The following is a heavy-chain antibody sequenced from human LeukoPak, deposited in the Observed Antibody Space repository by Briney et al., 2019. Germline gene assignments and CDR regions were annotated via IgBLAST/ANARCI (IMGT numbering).Heavy chain of an antibody. V-gene: IGHV3-74*01. Sequence: GGSLRVSCAASGFTFSSYWMHWVRQAPGKGLVWVSRINSDGSSTSYADSVKGRFTISRDNAKNTLYLQMNSLRAEDTAVYYCARDYAEDYGGNSGAPIDYWGQGTRVTVSS. CDR1: GFTFSSYW. CDR2: INSDGSST. CDR3: ARDYAEDYGGNSGAPIDY. D-gene: IGHD4-23*01. J-gene: IGHJ4*02.